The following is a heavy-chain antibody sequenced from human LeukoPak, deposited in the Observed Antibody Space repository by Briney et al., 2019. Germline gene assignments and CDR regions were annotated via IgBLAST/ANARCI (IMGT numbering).Heavy chain of an antibody. D-gene: IGHD4-17*01. V-gene: IGHV1-69*13. CDR1: GGTFSSYA. Sequence: SVKVPCKASGGTFSSYAISWVRQAPGQGLEWMGGIIPIFGTANYAQKFQGRVTITADESTSTAYMELSSLRSEDTAVYYCARAYDYGVQLGDYWGQGTLVTVSS. J-gene: IGHJ4*02. CDR3: ARAYDYGVQLGDY. CDR2: IIPIFGTA.